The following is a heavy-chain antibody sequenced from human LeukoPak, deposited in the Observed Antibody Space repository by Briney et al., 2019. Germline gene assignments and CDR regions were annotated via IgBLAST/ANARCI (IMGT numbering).Heavy chain of an antibody. J-gene: IGHJ4*02. CDR3: ARDSSGHFDY. CDR1: GYTFIRYY. CDR2: INPSGGST. Sequence: ASVKVSCKASGYTFIRYYMHWVRQAPGQGLEWMGIINPSGGSTSYVHKFQGRVTMTRDTSASTVYMELSSLRSEDTAVYYCARDSSGHFDYWGQGTLVTVSS. D-gene: IGHD6-19*01. V-gene: IGHV1-46*01.